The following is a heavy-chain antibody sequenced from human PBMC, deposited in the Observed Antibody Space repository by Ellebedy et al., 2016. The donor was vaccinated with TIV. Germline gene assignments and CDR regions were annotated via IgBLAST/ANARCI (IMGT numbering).Heavy chain of an antibody. CDR3: AGGRSSGWAFDY. CDR1: GFSLSTSAMC. CDR2: IDWDDDK. Sequence: SGPTLVKPTQTLTLTCTFSGFSLSTSAMCVNWIRQAPGEALEWLARIDWDDDKFYNTSLRTRLTVSKDSSKNQVVLTMTNMDPVDTATYYCAGGRSSGWAFDYWGLGTLVTVSS. J-gene: IGHJ4*01. D-gene: IGHD6-19*01. V-gene: IGHV2-70*17.